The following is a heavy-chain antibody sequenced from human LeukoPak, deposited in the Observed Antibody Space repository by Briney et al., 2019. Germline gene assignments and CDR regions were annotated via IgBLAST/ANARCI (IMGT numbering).Heavy chain of an antibody. J-gene: IGHJ6*02. CDR3: ARDAQEHYYGSGSYYADSYYYYGMDV. CDR1: GFTFSSYA. Sequence: GGSLRLSCAASGFTFSSYAMHWVRQAPGKGLEWVAVISYDGSNKYYADSVKGRFTISRDNSKNTLYLQMNSLRAEDTAVYYCARDAQEHYYGSGSYYADSYYYYGMDVWGQGTTVTVSS. CDR2: ISYDGSNK. V-gene: IGHV3-30-3*01. D-gene: IGHD3-10*01.